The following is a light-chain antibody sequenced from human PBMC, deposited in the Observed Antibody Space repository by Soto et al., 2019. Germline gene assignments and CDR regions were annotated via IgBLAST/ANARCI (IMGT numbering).Light chain of an antibody. J-gene: IGKJ2*01. CDR1: QSVNGNY. V-gene: IGKV3-20*01. CDR2: GAS. Sequence: EIVLTQSPGTLSLSPGERATLSCRASQSVNGNYLTWYQQKPGQAPRLLIYGASTRATGTPDRFSGSGYGTDFTLTTSSLEHEDFAVYYCQQYGSSFRYTFGQGTKLEIK. CDR3: QQYGSSFRYT.